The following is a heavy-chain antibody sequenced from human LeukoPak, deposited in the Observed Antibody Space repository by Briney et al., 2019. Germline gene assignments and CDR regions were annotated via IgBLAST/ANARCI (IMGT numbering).Heavy chain of an antibody. D-gene: IGHD2-15*01. CDR2: INQDGGER. J-gene: IGHJ3*02. V-gene: IGHV3-7*01. CDR3: ATEVGTPDIRSAFDI. Sequence: GGSLRLSCAASGFTFSSYWMSWVRQAPGKGLEWVANINQDGGERNYVDSVKGRFTISRDNAKSSLYLQMNSLRAEDTAVYYCATEVGTPDIRSAFDIWGQGTMVTVSS. CDR1: GFTFSSYW.